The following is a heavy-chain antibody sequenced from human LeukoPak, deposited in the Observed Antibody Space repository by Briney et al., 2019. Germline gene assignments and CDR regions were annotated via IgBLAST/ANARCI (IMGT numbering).Heavy chain of an antibody. CDR1: GFTFSSYW. D-gene: IGHD3-10*01. Sequence: GGSLRLSCAASGFTFSSYWMSWVRQAPGKGLEWVANIKQDGSEKYYVDSVKGRFTISRDNAKNSLYLQMNSLRAEDTAVYYCAREVTVLLWFGEDNWFDPWGQGTLVTVSS. CDR3: AREVTVLLWFGEDNWFDP. V-gene: IGHV3-7*01. J-gene: IGHJ5*02. CDR2: IKQDGSEK.